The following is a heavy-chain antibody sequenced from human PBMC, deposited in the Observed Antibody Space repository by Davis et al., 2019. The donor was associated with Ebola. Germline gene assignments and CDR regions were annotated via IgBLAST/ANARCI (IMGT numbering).Heavy chain of an antibody. D-gene: IGHD4/OR15-4a*01. J-gene: IGHJ4*02. CDR1: GFTFSSYA. Sequence: PGGSLRLSCAASGFTFSSYAMHWVRQAPGKGLEWVAVISYDGSNKYYADSVKGRFTISRDNSKNTLYLQMNSLRAEDTAVYYCAKDADPRYGGNLPDYWGQGTLVTVSS. CDR2: ISYDGSNK. V-gene: IGHV3-30*04. CDR3: AKDADPRYGGNLPDY.